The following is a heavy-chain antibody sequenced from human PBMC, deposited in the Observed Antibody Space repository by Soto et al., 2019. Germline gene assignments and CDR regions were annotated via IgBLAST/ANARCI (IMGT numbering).Heavy chain of an antibody. CDR1: GYSFITYW. Sequence: PRESLKISCVCSGYSFITYWVAWVRQMPGKGLEWMGIFHPGDSDTRYSPSFQGQVTFSADKSASTAYLQWRSLKASDTAMFYCARGGKGGTHIYGMDVWGQGTTVTVSS. V-gene: IGHV5-51*01. D-gene: IGHD1-26*01. J-gene: IGHJ6*02. CDR2: FHPGDSDT. CDR3: ARGGKGGTHIYGMDV.